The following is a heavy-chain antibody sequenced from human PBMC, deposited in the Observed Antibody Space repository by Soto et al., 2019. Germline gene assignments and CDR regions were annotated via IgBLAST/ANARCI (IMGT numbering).Heavy chain of an antibody. J-gene: IGHJ2*01. CDR2: IKQDGSEK. V-gene: IGHV3-7*01. Sequence: PGGSLRLSCAASGFIFSTYWMSWVRQAPGKGLEWVANIKQDGSEKYYVDSVKGRFTVSRDNAKNSLYLQMNSLRAEDTAVYYCAKEMFSYSSSWYDHRYFDLWGRGTLVTVSS. D-gene: IGHD6-13*01. CDR3: AKEMFSYSSSWYDHRYFDL. CDR1: GFIFSTYW.